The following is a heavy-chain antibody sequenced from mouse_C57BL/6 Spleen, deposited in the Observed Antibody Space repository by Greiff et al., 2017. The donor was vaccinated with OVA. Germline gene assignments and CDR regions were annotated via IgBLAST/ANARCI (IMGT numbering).Heavy chain of an antibody. Sequence: QVTLKVSGPGILQPSQTLSLTCSFSGFSLSTFGMGVGWIRQPSGKGLEWLAHIWWDDDKYYNPALKSRLTISKDTSKNQGFLKIANVDTADTATYYCARDYDGGGYYAMDYWGQGTSVTVSS. CDR1: GFSLSTFGMG. CDR2: IWWDDDK. D-gene: IGHD2-4*01. CDR3: ARDYDGGGYYAMDY. J-gene: IGHJ4*01. V-gene: IGHV8-8*01.